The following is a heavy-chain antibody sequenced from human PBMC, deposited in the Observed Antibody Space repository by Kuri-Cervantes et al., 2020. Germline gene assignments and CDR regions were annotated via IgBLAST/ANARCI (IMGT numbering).Heavy chain of an antibody. CDR3: AKFSWNDGLDY. CDR1: GFTFSSYA. J-gene: IGHJ4*02. CDR2: ISGSGGST. V-gene: IGHV3-23*01. D-gene: IGHD1-1*01. Sequence: GESLKISCAASGFTFSSYAMSWVRQAPGKGLEWVSAISGSGGSTYYADSVKGRFTISRDNSKNTLYLQMNSLRAEDTAVYYCAKFSWNDGLDYWGQGTLVTVSS.